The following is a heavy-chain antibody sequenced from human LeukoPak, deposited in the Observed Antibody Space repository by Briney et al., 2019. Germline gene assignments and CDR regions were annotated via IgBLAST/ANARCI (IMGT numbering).Heavy chain of an antibody. V-gene: IGHV3-30*18. CDR3: AKDHDSSGLDY. D-gene: IGHD6-19*01. CDR1: GFTFSSYG. J-gene: IGHJ4*02. Sequence: GGSLRLSCAASGFTFSSYGMHWVRQAPGKGLEWVAVISYDGSNKYYADSVKGRFTISRDNSENTLYLQMNSLRAEDTAVYYCAKDHDSSGLDYWGQGTLVTVSS. CDR2: ISYDGSNK.